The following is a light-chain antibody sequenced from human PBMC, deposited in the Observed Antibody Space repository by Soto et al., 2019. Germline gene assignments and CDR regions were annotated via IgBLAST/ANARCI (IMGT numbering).Light chain of an antibody. CDR1: QSIYGN. J-gene: IGKJ4*01. CDR3: QQYNNWPLIS. Sequence: EIPMTQSPATLSVSPGERVTLSCRASQSIYGNLAWYQQRPGQAPRLLVYAASARATGIPARFSGGGSGTEYTLNISSLQSEDFAVYYCQQYNNWPLISFGGGTRVEI. CDR2: AAS. V-gene: IGKV3D-15*01.